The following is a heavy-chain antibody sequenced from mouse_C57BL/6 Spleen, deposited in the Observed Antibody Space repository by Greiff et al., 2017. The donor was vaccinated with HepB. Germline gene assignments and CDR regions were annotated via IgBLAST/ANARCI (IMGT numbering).Heavy chain of an antibody. D-gene: IGHD1-1*01. V-gene: IGHV1-82*01. CDR1: GYAFSSSW. CDR3: ARMGYGSSYDWYFDV. J-gene: IGHJ1*03. CDR2: IYPGDGDT. Sequence: VKLMESGPELVKPGASVKISCKASGYAFSSSWMNWVKQRPGKGLEWIGRIYPGDGDTNYNGKFKGKATLTADKSSSTAYMQLSSLTSEDSAVYFCARMGYGSSYDWYFDVWGTGTTVTVSS.